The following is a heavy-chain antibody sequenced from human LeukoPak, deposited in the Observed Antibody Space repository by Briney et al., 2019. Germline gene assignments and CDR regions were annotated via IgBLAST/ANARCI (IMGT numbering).Heavy chain of an antibody. J-gene: IGHJ4*02. CDR1: GVTGKSEA. CDR2: ISGSGVST. V-gene: IGHV3-23*01. D-gene: IGHD2-15*01. CDR3: ARSQRDCRGGSCHYEYYFED. Sequence: SNATCGVTGKSEALDGGRHATRKGLEWVSGISGSGVSTYYADSVKGRFTISRDNSKNTLYLQMNSLRAEDTAVYYCARSQRDCRGGSCHYEYYFEDWGQGTLVTVSS.